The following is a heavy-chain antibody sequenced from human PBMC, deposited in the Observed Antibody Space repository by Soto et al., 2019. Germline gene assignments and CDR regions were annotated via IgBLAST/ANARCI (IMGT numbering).Heavy chain of an antibody. Sequence: QVQLQESGPGLVKPSQTLSLTCTVSGGSISSGDYHWSWVRQPPGKGLEWIGYIYYSGSTYYNPSLKSRVTISVDTSKNQFSLRLSSVTAADTAVYYCARDCSAGNCYYSFDYWGQGTLVTVSS. V-gene: IGHV4-30-4*01. D-gene: IGHD2-15*01. CDR2: IYYSGST. J-gene: IGHJ4*02. CDR3: ARDCSAGNCYYSFDY. CDR1: GGSISSGDYH.